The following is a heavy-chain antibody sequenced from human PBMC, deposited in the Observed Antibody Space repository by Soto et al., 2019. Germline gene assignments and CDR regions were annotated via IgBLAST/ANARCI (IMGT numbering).Heavy chain of an antibody. CDR1: GGSISSGGYY. Sequence: QVQLQESGPGLVKPSQTLSLTCTVSGGSISSGGYYWSWIRQHPGKGLEWIGYIYYSGSTYYNPSLKRRVTISVDTSKNQFSLKLSSVTAADTAVYYCARGPVGVTADYWFDPWGQGTLVTVSS. J-gene: IGHJ5*02. CDR2: IYYSGST. V-gene: IGHV4-31*03. CDR3: ARGPVGVTADYWFDP. D-gene: IGHD2-21*02.